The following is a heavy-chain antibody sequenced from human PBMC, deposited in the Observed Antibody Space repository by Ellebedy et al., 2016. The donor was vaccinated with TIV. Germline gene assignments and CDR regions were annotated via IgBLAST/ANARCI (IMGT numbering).Heavy chain of an antibody. J-gene: IGHJ3*02. CDR3: ARPESDLDAFDI. D-gene: IGHD3-3*01. CDR1: GYSFTSYW. V-gene: IGHV5-51*01. Sequence: GGSLRLXXKGSGYSFTSYWIGWVCQMPGKGLEWMGIIYPGDSDTRYSPSFQGQVTISVDKSISTAYLQWNSLKASDTAMYYCARPESDLDAFDIWGQGTMVTVSS. CDR2: IYPGDSDT.